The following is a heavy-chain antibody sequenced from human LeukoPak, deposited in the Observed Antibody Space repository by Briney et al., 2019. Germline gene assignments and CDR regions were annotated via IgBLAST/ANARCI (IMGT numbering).Heavy chain of an antibody. CDR2: ISAYTGNT. J-gene: IGHJ3*01. CDR1: GDTFINYG. V-gene: IGHV1-18*01. D-gene: IGHD2-21*02. Sequence: GASVKVSCKASGDTFINYGISWVRQAPGQGLEWMGWISAYTGNTNSAQEFQGRVTMTTDTYTTTAYMVLRSLRSDDTAAYYYSSDCGSDCLSVDAFDVWGQGTMVTVYS. CDR3: SSDCGSDCLSVDAFDV.